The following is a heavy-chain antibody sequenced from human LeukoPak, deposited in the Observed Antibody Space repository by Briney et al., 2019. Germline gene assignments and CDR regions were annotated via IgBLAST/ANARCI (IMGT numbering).Heavy chain of an antibody. CDR1: GATFSSYA. D-gene: IGHD5-18*01. J-gene: IGHJ5*02. Sequence: ASVKVSCKASGATFSSYAISWVRQAPGQGLEWMGRIIPILGIANYAQKFQGRVTITADKSTSTAYMELSSLRSEDTAVYYCAREVGAMVSWFDPWGQGTLVTVSS. CDR2: IIPILGIA. V-gene: IGHV1-69*04. CDR3: AREVGAMVSWFDP.